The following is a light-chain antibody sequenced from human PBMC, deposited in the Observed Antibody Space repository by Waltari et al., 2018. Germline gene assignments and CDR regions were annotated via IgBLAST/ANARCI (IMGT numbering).Light chain of an antibody. CDR1: QSVSRA. J-gene: IGKJ1*01. CDR2: GAS. CDR3: QNYVRLPAT. V-gene: IGKV3-20*01. Sequence: EIVLTPSPGTLSLSPGERATLSCRASQSVSRALAWYQQRPGQVPRLLIYGASSRATGIPDRFSGSGSGTDFSLTISRLEPEDFAVYYCQNYVRLPATFGQGTKVEIK.